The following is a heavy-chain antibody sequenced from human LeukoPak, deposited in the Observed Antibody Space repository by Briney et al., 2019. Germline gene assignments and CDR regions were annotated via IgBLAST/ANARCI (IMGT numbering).Heavy chain of an antibody. Sequence: PGGSLRLSCAVSGFTVRSNYMSWVRQAPGKGLEWLSITYSGGSTYYADSVKGRFTISRDNSKNTVYLQMNSLRVEDTAVYYCARMYYYGSGSWLWGQGTLVTVSS. CDR3: ARMYYYGSGSWL. CDR1: GFTVRSNY. V-gene: IGHV3-66*01. CDR2: TYSGGST. D-gene: IGHD3-10*01. J-gene: IGHJ1*01.